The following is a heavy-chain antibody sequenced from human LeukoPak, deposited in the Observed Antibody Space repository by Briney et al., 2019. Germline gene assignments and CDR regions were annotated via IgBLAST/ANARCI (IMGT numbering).Heavy chain of an antibody. V-gene: IGHV3-33*01. CDR2: IWYDGSNK. J-gene: IGHJ4*02. D-gene: IGHD6-13*01. Sequence: GGSLRLFCAASGFTFSTYGMHWVRQAPGKGLEWVAVIWYDGSNKYYADSVKGRFTISRDNSKNTLYLQMNSLRAEDTAVYYCARFAGYSSSWPLDYWGQGTLVTVSS. CDR3: ARFAGYSSSWPLDY. CDR1: GFTFSTYG.